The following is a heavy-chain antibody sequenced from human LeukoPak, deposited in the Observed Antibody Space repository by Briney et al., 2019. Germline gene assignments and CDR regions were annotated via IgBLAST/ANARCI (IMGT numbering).Heavy chain of an antibody. CDR2: LNSDGGGT. CDR1: GFTFSTYW. V-gene: IGHV3-74*01. J-gene: IGHJ5*02. CDR3: ARESSTWSPHGWFDP. D-gene: IGHD6-13*01. Sequence: GGSLRPSCAATGFTFSTYWMHWVRQPPGKGLVWVSGLNSDGGGTIYADSVRGRFTISRDNAKNSLYLQMNSLRAEDTAVYYCARESSTWSPHGWFDPWGQGTLVTVSS.